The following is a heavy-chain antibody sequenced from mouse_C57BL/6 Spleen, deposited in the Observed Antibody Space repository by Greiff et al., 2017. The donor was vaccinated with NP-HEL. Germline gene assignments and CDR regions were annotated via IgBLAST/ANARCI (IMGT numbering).Heavy chain of an antibody. J-gene: IGHJ4*01. CDR1: GYTFTSYW. D-gene: IGHD1-1*01. Sequence: VQLQQSGAELVKPGASVKLSCKASGYTFTSYWMQWVKQRPGQGLEWIGEIDPSDSYTNYNQKFKGKATLTVDTSSSPAYMQLSSLTSEDSAVYYCARGYYGGNAMDYWGQGTSVTVSS. V-gene: IGHV1-50*01. CDR3: ARGYYGGNAMDY. CDR2: IDPSDSYT.